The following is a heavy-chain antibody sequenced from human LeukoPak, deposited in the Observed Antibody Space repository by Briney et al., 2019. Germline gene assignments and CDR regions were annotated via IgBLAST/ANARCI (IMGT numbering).Heavy chain of an antibody. J-gene: IGHJ4*02. CDR2: IYTSGST. V-gene: IGHV4-38-2*02. D-gene: IGHD4-17*01. CDR1: FYSISSGYY. Sequence: SETLSLTCTVSFYSISSGYYWGWIRQPAGKGLEWIGRIYTSGSTDYNPSLKSRVTISVDTSKNQFSLKLSSVTAAETAVYYCAREREGPYGYLDYWGQGILVTVSS. CDR3: AREREGPYGYLDY.